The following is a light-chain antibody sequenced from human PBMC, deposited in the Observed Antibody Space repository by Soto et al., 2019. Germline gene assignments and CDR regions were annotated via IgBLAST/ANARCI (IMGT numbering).Light chain of an antibody. CDR1: QTISNW. CDR3: QQYQSDTWT. CDR2: DVS. V-gene: IGKV1-5*01. Sequence: IQMTQSPSTLSASVGDRVTITCRASQTISNWLAWYQQKPGKAPKLLLYDVSTLERGVPSRFSGSGSATEFTLTISDLQPDDFATYYCQQYQSDTWTFGQGTKVDNK. J-gene: IGKJ1*01.